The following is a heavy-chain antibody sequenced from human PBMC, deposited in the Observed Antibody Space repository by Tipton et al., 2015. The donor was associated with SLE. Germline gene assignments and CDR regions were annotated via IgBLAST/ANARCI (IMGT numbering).Heavy chain of an antibody. CDR2: IYYSGST. Sequence: TLSLTCTVSGGSISSYYWSWIRQPPGKGLEWIGYIYYSGSTNYNPSLKSRVTISVDTSKNQFSLKLSSVTAADTAVYYCARDKYYDFWSGFDLWGRGTLVTVSS. CDR1: GGSISSYY. D-gene: IGHD3-3*01. CDR3: ARDKYYDFWSGFDL. V-gene: IGHV4-59*01. J-gene: IGHJ2*01.